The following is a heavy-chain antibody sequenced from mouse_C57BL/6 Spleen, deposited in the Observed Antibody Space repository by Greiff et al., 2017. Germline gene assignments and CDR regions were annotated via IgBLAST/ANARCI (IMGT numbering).Heavy chain of an antibody. CDR1: GYTFTSYW. CDR2: IDPSDSET. J-gene: IGHJ1*03. CDR3: AVALGYFDV. V-gene: IGHV1-52*01. D-gene: IGHD1-1*01. Sequence: QVQLQQPGPELVRPGSSVKLSCKASGYTFTSYWMHWVKQRPIQGLEWIGNIDPSDSETHYNQKFKDKATLTVDKSSSTAYMQRSILTAEDSAVYYWAVALGYFDVWGTGTTFTVSS.